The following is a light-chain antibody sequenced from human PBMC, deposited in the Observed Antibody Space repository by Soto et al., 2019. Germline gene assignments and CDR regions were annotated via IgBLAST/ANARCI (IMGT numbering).Light chain of an antibody. J-gene: IGLJ2*01. CDR1: SSDVGGYDF. Sequence: QSVLTQPASVSGSPGQSITISCTGTSSDVGGYDFVSWYQHHPGKAPRLMIYDVSHRPSGVSDRFSASKSGNTASLTISGLQAEDEADYDCCSYAGSDILIFGGGTKLTVL. V-gene: IGLV2-14*03. CDR3: CSYAGSDILI. CDR2: DVS.